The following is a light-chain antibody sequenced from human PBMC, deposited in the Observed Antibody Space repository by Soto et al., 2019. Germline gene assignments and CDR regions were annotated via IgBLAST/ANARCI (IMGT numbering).Light chain of an antibody. CDR1: QSLGSNY. V-gene: IGKV3-20*01. J-gene: IGKJ1*01. CDR2: GAS. CDR3: HQCDSSPWT. Sequence: EIVLTQSPGTLSLSPGERATLSCRASQSLGSNYLAWYQQKPGQAPRLLIYGASSRATGIPDRFSGSGSGTDFTLTISRLEPEDFAVFYCHQCDSSPWTFGQGTKVDIK.